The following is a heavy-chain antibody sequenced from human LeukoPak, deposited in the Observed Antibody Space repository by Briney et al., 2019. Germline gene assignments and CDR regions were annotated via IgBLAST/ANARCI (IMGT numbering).Heavy chain of an antibody. CDR1: GFTFSNAW. Sequence: PGGSLRLSCAASGFTFSNAWMSWVRQAPGKGLEWVGRIKSKTDGGTTDYAAPVKGRFTISRDDSKNTLYLQMNSLKTEDTAVYWCTTDPRPRLPTSYSGGSWFDPWGQGTVVTVSS. CDR2: IKSKTDGGTT. D-gene: IGHD2-2*01. J-gene: IGHJ5*02. V-gene: IGHV3-15*01. CDR3: TTDPRPRLPTSYSGGSWFDP.